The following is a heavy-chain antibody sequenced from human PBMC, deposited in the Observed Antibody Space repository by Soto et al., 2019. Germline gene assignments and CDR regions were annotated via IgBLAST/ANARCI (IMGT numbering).Heavy chain of an antibody. CDR3: AKDGIKGDYYDSSGYYYDAFDI. V-gene: IGHV3-23*01. CDR2: ISGSGGST. D-gene: IGHD3-22*01. Sequence: PGGSLRLSCAASGFTFSSYAMSWVRQAPGKGLEWVSAISGSGGSTYYADSVKGRFTISRDNSKNTLYLQMNSLRAEDTAVYYCAKDGIKGDYYDSSGYYYDAFDIWGQGTMVTVSS. J-gene: IGHJ3*02. CDR1: GFTFSSYA.